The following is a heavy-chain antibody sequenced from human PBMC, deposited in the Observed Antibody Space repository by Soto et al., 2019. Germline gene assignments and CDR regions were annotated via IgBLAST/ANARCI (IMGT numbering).Heavy chain of an antibody. J-gene: IGHJ5*02. Sequence: ASVKVSCNASGYTFTSYYMHWVRQAPGQGLEWMGIINPSGGSTSYAQKFQGRVTMTRDTSTSTVYMELSSLRSEDTAVYYCAREGRRYSSSYNWFDPWGQGTLVTVSS. D-gene: IGHD6-13*01. CDR1: GYTFTSYY. CDR3: AREGRRYSSSYNWFDP. V-gene: IGHV1-46*01. CDR2: INPSGGST.